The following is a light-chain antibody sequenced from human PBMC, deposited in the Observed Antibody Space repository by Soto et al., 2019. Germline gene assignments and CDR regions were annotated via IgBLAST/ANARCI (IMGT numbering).Light chain of an antibody. V-gene: IGLV1-51*01. CDR1: SSNIGNNY. CDR3: GTWDSSLSAVV. J-gene: IGLJ2*01. Sequence: QSVLTQPPSVSAAPGHKVTISCSGSSSNIGNNYVSWYQQLPGTAPKLLIYDNNRRPSGIPDRFSGSKSGTSATLGITGLQTGDEAVYYCGTWDSSLSAVVFGGGTQLTVL. CDR2: DNN.